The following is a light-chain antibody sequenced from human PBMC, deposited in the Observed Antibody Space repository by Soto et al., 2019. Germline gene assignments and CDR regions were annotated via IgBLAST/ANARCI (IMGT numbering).Light chain of an antibody. Sequence: EIVLTQSPGTLSLSPGDRATLSCRASQSVSTNYLAWYQQKLGQAPRLLIYGASSRATGIPDRFSGNGSGTDFTLTISRLEPEDFAVSYCHQYGSTPFTFGPGTKVDIK. CDR2: GAS. J-gene: IGKJ3*01. CDR3: HQYGSTPFT. V-gene: IGKV3-20*01. CDR1: QSVSTNY.